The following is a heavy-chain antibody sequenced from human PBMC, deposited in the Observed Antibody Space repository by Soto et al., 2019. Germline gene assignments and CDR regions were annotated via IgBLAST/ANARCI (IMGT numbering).Heavy chain of an antibody. CDR3: AGMITFGGVLVD. V-gene: IGHV3-30*03. Sequence: QVLLVESGGGVVQPGRSLRLSCAASGFIFSNYDMHWVRQAPGKGLEWVAFISYDGSDKYYADSVKGRFTISRDNSKNTLFLQMNNLRVEDTAVYYCAGMITFGGVLVDWGQGTLVTVSS. CDR2: ISYDGSDK. D-gene: IGHD3-16*02. CDR1: GFIFSNYD. J-gene: IGHJ4*02.